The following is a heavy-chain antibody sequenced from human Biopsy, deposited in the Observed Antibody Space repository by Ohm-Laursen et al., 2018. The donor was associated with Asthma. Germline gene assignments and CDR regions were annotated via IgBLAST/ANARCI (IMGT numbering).Heavy chain of an antibody. Sequence: GVSVKVSCKSLGGTFNTYVIGWVRQAPGQGLEWMGGINSVFGTTTYPQKFQDRVTITADDSTSTVYMELSSLRSEDTAVYYCARKAGSCTSRTCYSLDFWGQGTLVTVSS. J-gene: IGHJ4*02. CDR1: GGTFNTYV. CDR2: INSVFGTT. CDR3: ARKAGSCTSRTCYSLDF. V-gene: IGHV1-69*13. D-gene: IGHD2-2*01.